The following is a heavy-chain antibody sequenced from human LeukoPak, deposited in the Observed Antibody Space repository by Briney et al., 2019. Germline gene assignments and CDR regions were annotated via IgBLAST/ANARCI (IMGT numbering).Heavy chain of an antibody. D-gene: IGHD6-19*01. Sequence: ASVKVSCKAAGYNFPAYFMHWVRQAPGQGLEWMGRINPNGGDTNYAQKFQGRVTMASDTSISTAYMELNSLISDDTAVYYCARAGTSGWQPFDYWGQGTLVTVSS. CDR2: INPNGGDT. CDR3: ARAGTSGWQPFDY. J-gene: IGHJ4*02. CDR1: GYNFPAYF. V-gene: IGHV1-2*06.